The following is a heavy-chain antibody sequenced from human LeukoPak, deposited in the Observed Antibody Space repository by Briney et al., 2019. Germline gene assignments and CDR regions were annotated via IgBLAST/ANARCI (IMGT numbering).Heavy chain of an antibody. CDR1: GFTFSTYG. CDR2: VSSTGSGT. CDR3: AKDGPLLWFGPTDA. Sequence: PGGSLRLPCVASGFTFSTYGMSWVRQAPGKGLEWVAAVSSTGSGTYYPDSLKGRFIISRDNSQNTVFLQMNSLRPEDTAFYFCAKDGPLLWFGPTDAWGQGILVTVSS. D-gene: IGHD3-10*01. J-gene: IGHJ5*02. V-gene: IGHV3-23*01.